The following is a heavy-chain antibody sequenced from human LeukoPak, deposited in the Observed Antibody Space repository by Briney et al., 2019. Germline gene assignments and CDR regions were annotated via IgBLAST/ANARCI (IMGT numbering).Heavy chain of an antibody. Sequence: SEALSLTCTVSGGSISSGGYYWSWIRQHPGKGLEWIGYIYYSGSTYYNPSLKSRVTISVDTSKNQLSLKLSSVTAADTAVYYCARLRYFDWLPRWFDPWGQGTLVTVSS. V-gene: IGHV4-31*03. J-gene: IGHJ5*02. D-gene: IGHD3-9*01. CDR1: GGSISSGGYY. CDR3: ARLRYFDWLPRWFDP. CDR2: IYYSGST.